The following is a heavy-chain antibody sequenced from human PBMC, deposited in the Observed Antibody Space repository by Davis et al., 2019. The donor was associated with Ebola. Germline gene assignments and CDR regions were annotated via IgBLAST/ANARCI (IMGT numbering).Heavy chain of an antibody. CDR3: AKSERVFGGIILHWYFDL. CDR2: LSGSGDNT. D-gene: IGHD3-16*01. Sequence: GESLKISCAASGFTFSRDAMSWVRQAPGKGLEWVSALSGSGDNTYYADSAKGRFTISSDNSKTTLYLQMNSLRAEDTAVYYCAKSERVFGGIILHWYFDLWGRGTLVTVSS. J-gene: IGHJ2*01. V-gene: IGHV3-23*01. CDR1: GFTFSRDA.